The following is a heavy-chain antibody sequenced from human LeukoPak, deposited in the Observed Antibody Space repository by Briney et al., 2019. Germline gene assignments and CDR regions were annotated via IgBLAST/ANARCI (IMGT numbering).Heavy chain of an antibody. CDR3: ARAPYDRMDV. V-gene: IGHV3-53*01. Sequence: GGSLRLSCAASGFTVSSNYMSWVRQAPGKGLEWVSVIYSGGSTYHADSVKGRFTISRDNSKNTVYLQMNSLRAEDTAVYYCARAPYDRMDVWSKVTTVTVSS. CDR2: IYSGGST. D-gene: IGHD3-9*01. CDR1: GFTVSSNY. J-gene: IGHJ6*04.